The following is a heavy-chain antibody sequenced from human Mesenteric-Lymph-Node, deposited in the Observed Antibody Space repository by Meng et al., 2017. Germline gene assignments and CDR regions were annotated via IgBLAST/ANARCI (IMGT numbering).Heavy chain of an antibody. D-gene: IGHD6-13*01. CDR1: GFTFSTYG. CDR3: AKVAYASTWYVPHFDY. J-gene: IGHJ4*02. Sequence: QVQLVESGGGVVQPGRSLRLSCSTSGFTFSTYGMHWVRQAPGKGLEWVAVISYDGSNKYYAESVKGRFTISRDKSKNTLHLQMNSLRAEDTAVYYCAKVAYASTWYVPHFDYWGQGTLVTVSS. CDR2: ISYDGSNK. V-gene: IGHV3-30*18.